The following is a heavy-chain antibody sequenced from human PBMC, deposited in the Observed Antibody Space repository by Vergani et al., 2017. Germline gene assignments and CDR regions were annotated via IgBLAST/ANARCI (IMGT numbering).Heavy chain of an antibody. CDR1: GGTFSSYA. V-gene: IGHV1-69*05. CDR3: ARGLPYYYGSGSYGY. CDR2: IIPIFGTA. D-gene: IGHD3-10*01. J-gene: IGHJ4*02. Sequence: QVQLVQSGAEVKKPGSSVKVSCKASGGTFSSYAISWVRQAPGQGLEWMGRIIPIFGTANYAQKFQGRVTMTRDTSISTAYMELSRLRSDDTAVYYCARGLPYYYGSGSYGYWGQGTLVTVSS.